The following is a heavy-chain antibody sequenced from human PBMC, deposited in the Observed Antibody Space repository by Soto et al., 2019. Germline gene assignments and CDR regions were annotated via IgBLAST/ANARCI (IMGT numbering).Heavy chain of an antibody. Sequence: QVQLVESGGGLVKPGGSLRLSCAASGFTFSDYYMSWIRQAPGKGLEWVSYISSSGSTIYYADSVKGRFTISRDNAKNPLSLQMNSQRAEDTAVYYCARGPSDYVWGSDPPHFDYWGQGTLVTVSS. D-gene: IGHD3-16*02. V-gene: IGHV3-11*01. CDR3: ARGPSDYVWGSDPPHFDY. CDR2: ISSSGSTI. J-gene: IGHJ4*02. CDR1: GFTFSDYY.